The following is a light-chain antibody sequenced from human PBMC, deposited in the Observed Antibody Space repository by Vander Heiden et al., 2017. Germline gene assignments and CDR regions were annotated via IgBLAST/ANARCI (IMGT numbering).Light chain of an antibody. Sequence: EIVLTQSPATLSLSPGARATLSCRASQSVSSYLAWYQQKPGQAPRLLIYDASNRATGIPAMFSGSGSGTDFTLTISSLEPEDFAVYYCQQRSNWPTFGGGTKVEIK. CDR1: QSVSSY. CDR3: QQRSNWPT. V-gene: IGKV3-11*01. CDR2: DAS. J-gene: IGKJ4*01.